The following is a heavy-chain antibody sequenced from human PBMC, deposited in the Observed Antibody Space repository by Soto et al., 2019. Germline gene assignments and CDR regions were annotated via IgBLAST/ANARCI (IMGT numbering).Heavy chain of an antibody. V-gene: IGHV1-69*01. CDR2: ILPITDTI. CDR3: ATAIAFVLPIDS. CDR1: GGTLTNYA. Sequence: QVQLVQSGSEVKKPGSSVKVSCQAAGGTLTNYAISWVRQAPGQGLEWMGGILPITDTIKYPQKFQGRVTISAYESTSTAYMELRSLRSEDTAVYDCATAIAFVLPIDSWGLGTLVTVSS. D-gene: IGHD3-10*02. J-gene: IGHJ4*02.